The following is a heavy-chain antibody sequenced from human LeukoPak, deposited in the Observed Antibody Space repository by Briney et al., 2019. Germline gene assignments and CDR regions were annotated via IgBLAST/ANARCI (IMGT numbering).Heavy chain of an antibody. V-gene: IGHV3-23*01. J-gene: IGHJ3*02. Sequence: PGGSLRLSCAASGLSFSNYAMSWVRQAPGKGLEWVSGISGSGDNTYYADSVEGRFTVSRDNSKNTLYLLLNSLRADDTAVYYCAKARLVVSSPSDAFDIWGQGTMVTASS. CDR3: AKARLVVSSPSDAFDI. CDR2: ISGSGDNT. CDR1: GLSFSNYA. D-gene: IGHD3-22*01.